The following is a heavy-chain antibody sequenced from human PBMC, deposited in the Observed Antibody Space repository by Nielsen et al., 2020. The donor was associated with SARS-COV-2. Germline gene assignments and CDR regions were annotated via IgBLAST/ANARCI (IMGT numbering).Heavy chain of an antibody. CDR2: INHSGSA. Sequence: WIRQPPGKGLEWIGEINHSGSASYNPSLKSRVTMSVDTSKNQFSLTLNSVTAADTAVYFCARGKRSYSGTFLSHYYYYYMDVWGKGTTVTVSS. J-gene: IGHJ6*03. CDR3: ARGKRSYSGTFLSHYYYYYMDV. D-gene: IGHD1-14*01. V-gene: IGHV4-34*01.